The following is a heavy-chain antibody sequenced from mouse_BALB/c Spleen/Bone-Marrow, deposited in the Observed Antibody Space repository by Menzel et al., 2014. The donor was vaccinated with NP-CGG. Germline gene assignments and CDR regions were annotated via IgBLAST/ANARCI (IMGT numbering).Heavy chain of an antibody. CDR1: GYSFTGYN. CDR2: IDPYYGGI. J-gene: IGHJ3*01. Sequence: VQLQQSGPELEKPGASVKISCKASGYSFTGYNMNWVKQTNGKSLEWIGNIDPYYGGISYNQKFKDKATLTVDKSSSTAYMQLKSLTSEDSAVYYCARSIEYRPLTYWGQGTLVTVS. V-gene: IGHV1-39*01. D-gene: IGHD2-14*01. CDR3: ARSIEYRPLTY.